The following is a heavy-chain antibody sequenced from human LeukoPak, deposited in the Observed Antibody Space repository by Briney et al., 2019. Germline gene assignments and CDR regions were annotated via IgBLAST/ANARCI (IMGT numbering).Heavy chain of an antibody. Sequence: GGSLRLSCAASGFTFSGYGMHWVRQAPGKGLEWVSGISGSGGSTNYADSVKGRFTISRDNSKNMLFLQINSLRGEDTAVYYCIAGGWSTDAFEMWGQGTTVTVSS. J-gene: IGHJ3*02. V-gene: IGHV3-23*01. CDR3: IAGGWSTDAFEM. CDR1: GFTFSGYG. D-gene: IGHD6-19*01. CDR2: ISGSGGST.